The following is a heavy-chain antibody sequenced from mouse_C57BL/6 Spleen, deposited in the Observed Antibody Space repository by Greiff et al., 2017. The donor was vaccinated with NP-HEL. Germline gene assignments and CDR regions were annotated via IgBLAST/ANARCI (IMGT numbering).Heavy chain of an antibody. CDR3: ARDPAWFAY. CDR2: ISYDGSN. J-gene: IGHJ3*01. CDR1: GYSITSGYY. V-gene: IGHV3-6*01. Sequence: EVQLQQSGPGLVKPSQSLSLTCSVTGYSITSGYYWNWIRQFPGNKLEWMGYISYDGSNNYNPSLKNRISITRDTSKNQFFLKLNSVTTEDTATYYGARDPAWFAYWGQGTLVTVSA.